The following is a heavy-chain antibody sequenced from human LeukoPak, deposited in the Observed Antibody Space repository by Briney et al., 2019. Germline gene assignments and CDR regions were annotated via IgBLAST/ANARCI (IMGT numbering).Heavy chain of an antibody. CDR1: GFTFSSSA. V-gene: IGHV3-23*01. CDR3: AKRAHCTTSACYAFDI. CDR2: ISPSSDTT. D-gene: IGHD2-8*01. Sequence: GGSLRLSCAASGFTFSSSAISWVRQAPGKGPEWVSAISPSSDTTYYTDSVKGRFTISRDNSKNTLYLQMNSLRAEDTAVYYCAKRAHCTTSACYAFDIWGQGTMVTVSS. J-gene: IGHJ3*02.